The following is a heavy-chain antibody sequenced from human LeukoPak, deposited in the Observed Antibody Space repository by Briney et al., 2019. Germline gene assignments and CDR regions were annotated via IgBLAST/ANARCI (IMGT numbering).Heavy chain of an antibody. CDR3: AVGIAAAGTTYYFDY. CDR2: INAGNGNT. D-gene: IGHD6-13*01. V-gene: IGHV1-3*01. Sequence: ASVKVSCKASGYTFTSYAMHRVRQAPGQRLEWMGWINAGNGNTKYSQKFQGRVTITRDTSASTAHMELSSLRSEDTAVYYCAVGIAAAGTTYYFDYWGQGTLVTVSS. CDR1: GYTFTSYA. J-gene: IGHJ4*02.